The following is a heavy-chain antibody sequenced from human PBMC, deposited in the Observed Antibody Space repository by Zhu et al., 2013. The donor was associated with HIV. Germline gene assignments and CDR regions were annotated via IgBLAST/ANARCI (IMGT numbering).Heavy chain of an antibody. D-gene: IGHD3-10*01. CDR1: GYTFTGYY. CDR3: ARDHQSSVFRGVKFDY. Sequence: QVQLVQSGAEVKKPGASVKVSCKASGYTFTGYYMHWVRQAPGQGLEWVGWINPNSGVTNYAQKFQGRVTMTRDTSISTAYLELSRLRSDDTAVYFCARDHQSSVFRGVKFDYWGQGTLVAVSS. J-gene: IGHJ4*02. V-gene: IGHV1-2*02. CDR2: INPNSGVT.